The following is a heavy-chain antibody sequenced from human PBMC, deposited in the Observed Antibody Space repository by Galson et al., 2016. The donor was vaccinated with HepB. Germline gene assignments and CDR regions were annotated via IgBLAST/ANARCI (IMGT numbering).Heavy chain of an antibody. V-gene: IGHV4-59*01. CDR1: GGSLSTYY. CDR2: IHYSGST. CDR3: ARDGKYYSALDV. Sequence: LSLTCTVSGGSLSTYYWSWIRQPPGKGLEWIGYIHYSGSTNYNPSLKSRVTISADTSKNQFSLKLSSVTAANTAVYYCARDGKYYSALDVWGQGTTVTVSS. J-gene: IGHJ6*02.